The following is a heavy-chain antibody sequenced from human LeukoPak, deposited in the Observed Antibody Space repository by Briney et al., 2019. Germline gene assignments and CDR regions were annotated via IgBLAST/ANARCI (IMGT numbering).Heavy chain of an antibody. CDR3: ARGPPRGKYFYMDV. V-gene: IGHV3-13*01. CDR1: GFTFSSFD. J-gene: IGHJ6*03. CDR2: IGTASDT. D-gene: IGHD1-1*01. Sequence: GGSLRFSCAASGFTFSSFDMHWVRQPTGQGLEWVSTIGTASDTYYPGSVEGRFTLSRDNAKNSLYLQMNSLTAGDTAVYYCARGPPRGKYFYMDVWGKGTTVTVSS.